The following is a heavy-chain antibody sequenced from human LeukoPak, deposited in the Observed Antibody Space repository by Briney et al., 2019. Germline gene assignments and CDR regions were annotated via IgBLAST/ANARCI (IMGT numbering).Heavy chain of an antibody. J-gene: IGHJ6*03. D-gene: IGHD1-26*01. CDR2: INPNSGGT. CDR1: GYTFTGYY. Sequence: ASVKVSCKASGYTFTGYYMHWVRQATGQGLEWMGWINPNSGGTNYAQKFQGRVTMTRDTSISTAYMELSRLRSDDTAVYYCASDYVSGSYCYMDVWGKGTTVTVSS. CDR3: ASDYVSGSYCYMDV. V-gene: IGHV1-2*02.